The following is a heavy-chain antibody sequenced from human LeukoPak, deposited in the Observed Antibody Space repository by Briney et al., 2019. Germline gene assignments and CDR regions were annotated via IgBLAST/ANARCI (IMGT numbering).Heavy chain of an antibody. CDR1: GYTFTGYY. CDR2: INPNSGGT. Sequence: ASVKVSCKASGYTFTGYYMHWVRHGPGQGLEWMGWINPNSGGTNYAQKFQGWVTMTRNTSISTAYMELSRLGSDDTAVYYCAREEGSSLAYLDYWGQGTLVTVSS. J-gene: IGHJ4*02. D-gene: IGHD6-13*01. V-gene: IGHV1-2*04. CDR3: AREEGSSLAYLDY.